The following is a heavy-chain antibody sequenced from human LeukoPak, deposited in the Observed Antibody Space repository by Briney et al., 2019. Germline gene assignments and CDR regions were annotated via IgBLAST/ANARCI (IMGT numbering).Heavy chain of an antibody. CDR2: ISYDGSNK. J-gene: IGHJ4*02. D-gene: IGHD4-17*01. V-gene: IGHV3-30-3*01. Sequence: GRSLRLSCAASGFTFSSYAMHWVRQAPGKGLEWVAAISYDGSNKYYADSVKGRFTISRDNSKNTLYLQMNSLRAEDTAVYYCARGTTVTSPGDYWGQGTLVTVSS. CDR3: ARGTTVTSPGDY. CDR1: GFTFSSYA.